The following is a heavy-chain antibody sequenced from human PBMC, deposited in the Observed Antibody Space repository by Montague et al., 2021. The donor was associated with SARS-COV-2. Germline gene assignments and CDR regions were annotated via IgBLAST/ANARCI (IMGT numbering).Heavy chain of an antibody. D-gene: IGHD3-3*01. CDR1: GFTFSSYE. CDR2: ISSSGSTI. V-gene: IGHV3-48*03. J-gene: IGHJ6*02. Sequence: SLRLSCAASGFTFSSYEMNWVRQAPGKGLEWVSYISSSGSTIYYADSVKGRFTISRDNAKKSLYLQMNSLRAEDTAVYCCARDYSITIFGVVFYYGMDVWGQGTTVTVSS. CDR3: ARDYSITIFGVVFYYGMDV.